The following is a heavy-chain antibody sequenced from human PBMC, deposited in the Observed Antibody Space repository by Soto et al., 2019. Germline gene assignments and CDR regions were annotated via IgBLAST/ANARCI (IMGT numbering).Heavy chain of an antibody. J-gene: IGHJ4*02. CDR3: ARYRLRYCSGGSCYNFDY. Sequence: QVQLVESGGGVVQPGRSLRLSCAASGFTFSSYGMHWVRQAPGKGLEWVAVIWYDGSNKYYADSVKGRFTISRDNSKNTRYLQMNLLRAEDTAVYYCARYRLRYCSGGSCYNFDYWGQGTLVTVSS. CDR1: GFTFSSYG. D-gene: IGHD2-15*01. CDR2: IWYDGSNK. V-gene: IGHV3-33*01.